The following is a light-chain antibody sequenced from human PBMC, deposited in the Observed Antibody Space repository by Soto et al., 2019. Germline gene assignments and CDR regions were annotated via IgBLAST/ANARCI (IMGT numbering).Light chain of an antibody. V-gene: IGKV3-20*01. Sequence: EIVLMQSPGTRSLSPGERATLSCRASQTMTRAYVAWYQQKPGQAPRLLIYAASYRATGISDKFSGSGSGTDFSLTISRLEPEDSEVYYCHQYHSPHQTSGQGTKVDIX. CDR1: QTMTRAY. CDR2: AAS. J-gene: IGKJ2*01. CDR3: HQYHSPHQT.